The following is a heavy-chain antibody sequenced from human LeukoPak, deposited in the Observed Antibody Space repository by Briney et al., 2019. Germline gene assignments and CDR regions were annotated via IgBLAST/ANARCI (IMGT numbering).Heavy chain of an antibody. Sequence: SGTLPLTCAVSGGSISSSNWWSWVRQSPGKGLEWIGEIYHSGSTNYNPSLKSRVTISVDKSKNQFSLKLSSVTAADTAVYYCARDRRGGIAARYYFDYWGQGTLVTVSS. D-gene: IGHD6-6*01. CDR3: ARDRRGGIAARYYFDY. V-gene: IGHV4-4*02. J-gene: IGHJ4*02. CDR1: GGSISSSNW. CDR2: IYHSGST.